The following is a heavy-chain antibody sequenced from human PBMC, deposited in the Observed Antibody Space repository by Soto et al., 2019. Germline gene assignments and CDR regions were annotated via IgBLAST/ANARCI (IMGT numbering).Heavy chain of an antibody. V-gene: IGHV3-33*01. CDR1: GFTFSSYG. CDR2: IWYDGSNK. CDR3: ARDVYGDEIDY. D-gene: IGHD4-17*01. Sequence: GGSLRLSCAASGFTFSSYGMHWVRQAPGKGLEWVAVIWYDGSNKYYADSVKGRFTISRDNSKNTLYLQMNSLRAEDTAVYYCARDVYGDEIDYWGQGTLVTVSS. J-gene: IGHJ4*02.